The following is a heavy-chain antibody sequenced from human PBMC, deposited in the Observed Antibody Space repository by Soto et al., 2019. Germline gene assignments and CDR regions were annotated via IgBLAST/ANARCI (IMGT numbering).Heavy chain of an antibody. D-gene: IGHD5-12*01. CDR2: IYYSGRT. V-gene: IGHV4-59*01. J-gene: IGHJ4*01. CDR1: GGAMYAYY. Sequence: PSETLSLTCTVSGGAMYAYYWSWIRQSPGQGLEWIANIYYSGRTNYNPSLKSRVTISVDTSKSQFSLRLRSVTAADTAVYYCARGGHDFAFDYWGHGGLVTVS. CDR3: ARGGHDFAFDY.